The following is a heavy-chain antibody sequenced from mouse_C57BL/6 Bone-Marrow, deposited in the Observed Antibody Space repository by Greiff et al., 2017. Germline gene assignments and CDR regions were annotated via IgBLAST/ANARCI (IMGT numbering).Heavy chain of an antibody. Sequence: QVQLQQPGAELVKPGASVKVSCKASGYTFTSYWMHWVKQRPGQGLEWIGRIYPSDSDTNYNQKFKGKATLTVDKSSSTAYMQHSSLTTEDSAVYYCAILYGSSLAWFAYWGQGTLVTVSA. J-gene: IGHJ3*01. CDR2: IYPSDSDT. D-gene: IGHD1-1*01. CDR3: AILYGSSLAWFAY. CDR1: GYTFTSYW. V-gene: IGHV1-74*01.